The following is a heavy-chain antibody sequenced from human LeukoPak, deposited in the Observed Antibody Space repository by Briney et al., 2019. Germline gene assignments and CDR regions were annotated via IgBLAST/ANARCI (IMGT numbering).Heavy chain of an antibody. J-gene: IGHJ4*02. Sequence: GASVKVSCKASGYTFTSYGISWVRQAPGQGLEWMGWISAYNGNTNYAQKLQGRVTMTTDTSTSTAYMELRSLRSDDTAVYYCARGFLSYYGSGGSSFDYWGQGTLVTVSS. D-gene: IGHD3-10*01. CDR3: ARGFLSYYGSGGSSFDY. CDR2: ISAYNGNT. CDR1: GYTFTSYG. V-gene: IGHV1-18*01.